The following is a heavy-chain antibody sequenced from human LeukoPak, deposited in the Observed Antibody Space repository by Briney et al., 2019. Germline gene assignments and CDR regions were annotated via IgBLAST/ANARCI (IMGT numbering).Heavy chain of an antibody. V-gene: IGHV4-39*01. Sequence: PSETLSLTCTVSGGSIRSSYYYWGWIRQPPGKGLEWIGSIYDSGSTYYNPSLKSRVTISVDTSKNQFSLKLNSVTAADTAVYYCARGSGWYPFDYWGQGTLVTVSS. J-gene: IGHJ4*02. D-gene: IGHD6-19*01. CDR1: GGSIRSSYYY. CDR3: ARGSGWYPFDY. CDR2: IYDSGST.